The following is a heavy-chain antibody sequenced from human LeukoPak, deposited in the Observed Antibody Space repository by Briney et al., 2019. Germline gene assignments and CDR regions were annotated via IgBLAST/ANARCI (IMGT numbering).Heavy chain of an antibody. CDR2: INSDGSGT. J-gene: IGHJ3*01. D-gene: IGHD3-22*01. Sequence: GGSLRLSCAASGFTFSSYWMHWVRQAPGKGLVWVSRINSDGSGTSYADSVKGRFTNSRDNAKNTLYLQMNSLRAEDTAVYYCASDTYYYDSSGYYRDAFDVWGQGTMVTVSS. CDR1: GFTFSSYW. V-gene: IGHV3-74*01. CDR3: ASDTYYYDSSGYYRDAFDV.